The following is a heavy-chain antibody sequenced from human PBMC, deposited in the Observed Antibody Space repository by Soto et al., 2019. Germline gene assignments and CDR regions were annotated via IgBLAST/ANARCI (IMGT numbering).Heavy chain of an antibody. CDR2: ISASNGNT. CDR1: GYTFTSYG. J-gene: IGHJ6*02. Sequence: QVQLVQSGAEVKNSGASVKVSCKASGYTFTSYGFSWVRQAPGQGLEWMGWISASNGNTNYAQKFQGRVTITADESTSTAYMELSSLRSEDTAVYYCAGGSGIAARSNYYYYYGMDVWGQGTTVTVSS. V-gene: IGHV1-18*01. D-gene: IGHD6-6*01. CDR3: AGGSGIAARSNYYYYYGMDV.